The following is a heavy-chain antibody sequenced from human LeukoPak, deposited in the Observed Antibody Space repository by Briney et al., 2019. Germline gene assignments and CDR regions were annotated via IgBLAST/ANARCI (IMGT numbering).Heavy chain of an antibody. CDR2: ISGSGGST. V-gene: IGHV3-23*01. J-gene: IGHJ3*02. Sequence: GGSLRLSCAASGFTFSSYAMSWVRQAPGKGLEWVSAISGSGGSTYYADSVKGRFTISRDNSKNTLYLQMNSLRAEDTAVYYCANAKGYYDSSGYYFDAFDIWGQGTMVTVSS. D-gene: IGHD3-22*01. CDR3: ANAKGYYDSSGYYFDAFDI. CDR1: GFTFSSYA.